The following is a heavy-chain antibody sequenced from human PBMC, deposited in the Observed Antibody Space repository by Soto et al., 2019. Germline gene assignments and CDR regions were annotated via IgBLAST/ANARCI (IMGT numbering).Heavy chain of an antibody. J-gene: IGHJ6*02. CDR2: IIPIFGTA. Sequence: QVQLVQSGAEVKKPGSSVKGSCKASGGTFSSYAISWVRQAPGQGLEWMGGIIPIFGTANYAQKFQGRVTITADKSTSTAYMELSSLRSEDTAVYYCARVSGYCSGGSCYSRFSYYYYYGMDVWGQGTTVTVSS. D-gene: IGHD2-15*01. CDR3: ARVSGYCSGGSCYSRFSYYYYYGMDV. V-gene: IGHV1-69*06. CDR1: GGTFSSYA.